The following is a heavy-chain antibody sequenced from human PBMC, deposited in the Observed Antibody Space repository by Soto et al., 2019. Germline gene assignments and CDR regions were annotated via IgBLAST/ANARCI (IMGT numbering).Heavy chain of an antibody. CDR1: GYSFTSYW. J-gene: IGHJ6*02. CDR2: IYPGDSDT. D-gene: IGHD6-13*01. CDR3: ASRDIAAPYYYGMDV. Sequence: GESLKISCKGSGYSFTSYWIGWVRQMPGKGLEWMGIIYPGDSDTRYSPSFQGQVTISADKSISTAYLQWSSLKASDTAMYYCASRDIAAPYYYGMDVWGQGTTVTVSS. V-gene: IGHV5-51*01.